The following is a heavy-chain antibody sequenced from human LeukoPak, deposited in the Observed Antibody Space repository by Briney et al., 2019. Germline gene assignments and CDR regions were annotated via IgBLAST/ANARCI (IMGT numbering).Heavy chain of an antibody. CDR1: GFTFSNAW. Sequence: GGSLRLSCAASGFTFSNAWMNWVRQAPGKGLEWVSSISSSSSYIYYADSVKGRFTISRDNAKNSLYLQMNSLRAEDTAVYYCARVGGRGNYYYYYYMDVWGKGATVTVSS. CDR3: ARVGGRGNYYYYYYMDV. V-gene: IGHV3-21*01. CDR2: ISSSSSYI. D-gene: IGHD3-10*01. J-gene: IGHJ6*03.